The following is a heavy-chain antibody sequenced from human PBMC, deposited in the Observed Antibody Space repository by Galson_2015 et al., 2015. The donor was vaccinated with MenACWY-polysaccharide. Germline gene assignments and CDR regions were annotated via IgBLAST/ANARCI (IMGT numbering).Heavy chain of an antibody. CDR3: AREISYGGYGFDY. CDR2: IIPIFGTA. CDR1: GGTFSSYA. V-gene: IGHV1-69*13. D-gene: IGHD4-17*01. Sequence: SVKVSCKASGGTFSSYAISWVRQAPGQGLEWMGGIIPIFGTANYAQKFQGRVTITADGSTSTAYMELSSLRSEDTAVYYCAREISYGGYGFDYWGQGTLVTVSS. J-gene: IGHJ4*02.